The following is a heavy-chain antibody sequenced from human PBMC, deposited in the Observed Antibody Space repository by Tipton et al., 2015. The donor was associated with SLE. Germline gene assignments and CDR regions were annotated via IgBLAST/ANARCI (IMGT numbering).Heavy chain of an antibody. Sequence: TLSLTCIVSGGSISSRRYYWGWFRQPPGKGLEWIGTLYYSGGTNYNSSLTSRVTISEDTSKSQFFLHLRSVTAADTAVYYCARPYSSTWFYWGQGTLVTVSS. V-gene: IGHV4-39*07. D-gene: IGHD6-13*01. J-gene: IGHJ4*02. CDR3: ARPYSSTWFY. CDR2: LYYSGGT. CDR1: GGSISSRRYY.